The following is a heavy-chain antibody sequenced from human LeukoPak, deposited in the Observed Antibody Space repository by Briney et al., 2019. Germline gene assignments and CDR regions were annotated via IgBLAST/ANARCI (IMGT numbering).Heavy chain of an antibody. D-gene: IGHD6-13*01. V-gene: IGHV1-2*02. J-gene: IGHJ6*03. CDR3: ARDYSYSSSWRYYYYYMDV. CDR1: GYTFTGYY. CDR2: INPNSGGT. Sequence: ASVKVSCKASGYTFTGYYMLWVRQAPGQGLEWMGWINPNSGGTNYAQKFQGRVTMTRDTSISTAYMELSRVRSDDTAVYYCARDYSYSSSWRYYYYYMDVWGKGTTVTVSS.